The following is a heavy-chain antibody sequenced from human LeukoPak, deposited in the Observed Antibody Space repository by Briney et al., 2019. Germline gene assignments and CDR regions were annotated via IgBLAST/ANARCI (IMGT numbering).Heavy chain of an antibody. D-gene: IGHD3-10*01. CDR2: IYYSGST. J-gene: IGHJ4*02. Sequence: SGPTLVKPSETLSLTCTVSGGSISSYYWSWIRRPPGKGLEWIGYIYYSGSTSYNPSLKSRVTISVDTSKNQFSLKLSSVTAADTAVYYCAASRGGYYFDYWGQGTLVTVSS. CDR1: GGSISSYY. V-gene: IGHV4-59*01. CDR3: AASRGGYYFDY.